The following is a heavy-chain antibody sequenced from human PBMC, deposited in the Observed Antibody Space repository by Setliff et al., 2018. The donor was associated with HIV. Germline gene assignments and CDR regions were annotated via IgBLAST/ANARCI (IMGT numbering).Heavy chain of an antibody. Sequence: SETLSLPCAVYGGSFSGYYWNWIRQPPGKGLEWIGEKHHSGSSNYNPSLKSRVTMLVDASKNQFSLKLSSLTAADTAVYYCARVQVGGYNFYFDYWGQGTLVTVSS. V-gene: IGHV4-34*01. CDR2: KHHSGSS. CDR1: GGSFSGYY. J-gene: IGHJ4*02. CDR3: ARVQVGGYNFYFDY. D-gene: IGHD5-12*01.